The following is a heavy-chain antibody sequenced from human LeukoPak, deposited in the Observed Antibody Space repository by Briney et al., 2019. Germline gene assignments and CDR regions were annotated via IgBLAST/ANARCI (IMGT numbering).Heavy chain of an antibody. J-gene: IGHJ4*01. CDR1: GISISTYY. CDR3: AGGPSGTAFDD. D-gene: IGHD1-1*01. CDR2: IYTSGNS. Sequence: SETLSLTCAVSGISISTYYWSWIRQPAGKGLEWIGRIYTSGNSNYKPSLKSRLTIAVDKSKNHLSLKLSSLTAADTAFYYCAGGPSGTAFDDWGHGTLVTVSS. V-gene: IGHV4-4*07.